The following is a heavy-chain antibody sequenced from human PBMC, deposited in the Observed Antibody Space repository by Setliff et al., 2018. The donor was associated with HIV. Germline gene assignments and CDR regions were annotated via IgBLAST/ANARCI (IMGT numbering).Heavy chain of an antibody. J-gene: IGHJ4*02. Sequence: PSETLSLTCTVSGGPISSHYWGWIRQPPGKGLEWIGYIRNTVEARYNPSLKSRVTMSVDTSKSQASLNLNSVTAADSAVYYCVRELGRLVDYWGQGALVTVSS. CDR3: VRELGRLVDY. CDR2: IRNTVEA. V-gene: IGHV4-59*11. CDR1: GGPISSHY.